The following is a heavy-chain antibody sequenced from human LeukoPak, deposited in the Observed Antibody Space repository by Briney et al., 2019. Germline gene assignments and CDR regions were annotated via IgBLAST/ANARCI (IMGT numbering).Heavy chain of an antibody. CDR2: IYSNGNI. CDR3: ARAYMSPNWFDP. D-gene: IGHD1-1*01. CDR1: GFTVSSNY. Sequence: LPGGSLRLSCAASGFTVSSNYMSWVRQAPGKGLEWVSLIYSNGNIYYADSVKGRFTISRDKSKNTLSLQMNSLRAEDTAVYYCARAYMSPNWFDPWGQGTLVTVSS. V-gene: IGHV3-53*01. J-gene: IGHJ5*02.